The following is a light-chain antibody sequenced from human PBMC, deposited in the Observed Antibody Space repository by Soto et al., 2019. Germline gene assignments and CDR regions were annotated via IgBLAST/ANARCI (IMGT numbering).Light chain of an antibody. CDR2: GAS. Sequence: EIVLTQSPGTLSLSPGERATLSCRASQSVRSSYLAWSQQKPGQAPSLLISGASSRATGIPERFSGSGSGTEFTLTISRLETEDFAVYYCQQYGNSWTFGQGTKVEIK. J-gene: IGKJ1*01. CDR3: QQYGNSWT. V-gene: IGKV3-20*01. CDR1: QSVRSSY.